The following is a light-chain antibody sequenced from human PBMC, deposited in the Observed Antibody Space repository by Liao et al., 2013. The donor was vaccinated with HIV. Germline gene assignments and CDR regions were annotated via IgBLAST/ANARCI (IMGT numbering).Light chain of an antibody. CDR3: QVWDSSSEHPYV. Sequence: SYELTQPPSVSVAPGKTARITCGGNNIGSKSVHWYQQKPGQAPVLVIYYDRDRPSGIPERFSGSNSGNTATLTITRVEAGDEADYYCQVWDSSSEHPYVFGTGTKVTVL. CDR1: NIGSKS. CDR2: YDR. J-gene: IGLJ1*01. V-gene: IGLV3-21*01.